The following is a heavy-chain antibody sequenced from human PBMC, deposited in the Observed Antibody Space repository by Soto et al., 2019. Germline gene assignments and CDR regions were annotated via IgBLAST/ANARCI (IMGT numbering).Heavy chain of an antibody. CDR3: AIADYGDDDY. CDR2: IKAYSGKT. Sequence: QVQLVQSGAEVKKPGASVKVSCKASGYTFPSSTISWVRQAPGQGLEWMGWIKAYSGKTNYAQKLQGRVTMTTDTSTNTAYMELGSLTSDDTAMYYCAIADYGDDDYWGQGTLVTVSS. J-gene: IGHJ4*02. D-gene: IGHD4-17*01. V-gene: IGHV1-18*01. CDR1: GYTFPSST.